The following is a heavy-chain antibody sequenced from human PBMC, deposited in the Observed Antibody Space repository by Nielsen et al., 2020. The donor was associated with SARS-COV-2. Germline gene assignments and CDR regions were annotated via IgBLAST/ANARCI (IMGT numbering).Heavy chain of an antibody. CDR3: ARVVQQQLPNYYYYGMDV. Sequence: WIRQPPGKGLEWVSSISSSSSYIYYADSVKGRSTISRDNAKNSLYLQMNSLRAEDTAVYYCARVVQQQLPNYYYYGMDVWGQGTTVTVSS. CDR2: ISSSSSYI. J-gene: IGHJ6*02. V-gene: IGHV3-21*04. D-gene: IGHD6-13*01.